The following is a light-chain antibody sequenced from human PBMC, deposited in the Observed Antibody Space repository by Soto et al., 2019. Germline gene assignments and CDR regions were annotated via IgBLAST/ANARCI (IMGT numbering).Light chain of an antibody. CDR1: QSISSW. J-gene: IGKJ5*01. V-gene: IGKV1-5*03. CDR2: KAS. CDR3: QQYNSYPIT. Sequence: DIQMTQSPSTLSASVGDRVIIICRASQSISSWLAWYQQKPGKAPKLLIYKASSLESGVPSRFSGSGSGTEFTLTISSLQPDDFATYYCQQYNSYPITFGQGTRLEI.